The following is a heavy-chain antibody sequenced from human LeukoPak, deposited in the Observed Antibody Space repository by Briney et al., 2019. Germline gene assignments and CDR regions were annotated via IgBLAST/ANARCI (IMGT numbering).Heavy chain of an antibody. D-gene: IGHD3-10*01. J-gene: IGHJ4*02. CDR3: AHEYYYCSGRMGQPSHFDY. CDR1: GFSLSTSGVG. V-gene: IGHV2-5*01. CDR2: IYWNDDK. Sequence: SGPTLVKPTQTLTLTCTFSGFSLSTSGVGVGWIRQPPGKALEWLALIYWNDDKRYSPSLKSRLTITRDTSKNQVVLTMTNMDPVDTATYYCAHEYYYCSGRMGQPSHFDYWGQGTLVTVSS.